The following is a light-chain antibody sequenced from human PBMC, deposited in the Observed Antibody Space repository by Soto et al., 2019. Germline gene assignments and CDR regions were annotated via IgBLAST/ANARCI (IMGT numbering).Light chain of an antibody. CDR3: QQYSSSPRT. V-gene: IGKV3-20*01. Sequence: EIVLTQSPGTLSLSPGERATLSCRASQSVSSNFLAWYQQKPGQAPRLLIYGASSRATGIPDRFSGSGSGTDFTLTISRLAPDDFAVYYCQQYSSSPRTFGQGTKVEIK. J-gene: IGKJ1*01. CDR1: QSVSSNF. CDR2: GAS.